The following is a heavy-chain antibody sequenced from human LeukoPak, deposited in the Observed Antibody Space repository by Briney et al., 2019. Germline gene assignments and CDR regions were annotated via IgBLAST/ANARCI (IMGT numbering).Heavy chain of an antibody. CDR3: AKATYYYDSSGYDY. D-gene: IGHD3-22*01. CDR1: GFTFSSYG. CDR2: IWYDGSNK. V-gene: IGHV3-33*06. J-gene: IGHJ4*02. Sequence: GGSLRLSCAASGFTFSSYGMHWVRQAPGKGLEWVAVIWYDGSNKYYADSVKGRFTISRDNSKNTLYLQMNSQRAEDTAVYYCAKATYYYDSSGYDYWGQGTLVTVSS.